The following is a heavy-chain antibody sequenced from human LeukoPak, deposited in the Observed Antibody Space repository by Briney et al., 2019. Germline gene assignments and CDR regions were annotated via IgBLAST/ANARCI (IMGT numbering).Heavy chain of an antibody. J-gene: IGHJ6*03. D-gene: IGHD3-3*01. CDR3: AREKRITIFGVVQYYMDV. V-gene: IGHV3-15*01. CDR2: IKSKTDGGTT. CDR1: GFTFSNAW. Sequence: GGSLRLSCAASGFTFSNAWMSWVRQAPGKGLEWVGRIKSKTDGGTTDYAAPVKGRFTISRDDSKNTLYLQMNSLKTEDTAVYYCAREKRITIFGVVQYYMDVWGKGTTVTVSS.